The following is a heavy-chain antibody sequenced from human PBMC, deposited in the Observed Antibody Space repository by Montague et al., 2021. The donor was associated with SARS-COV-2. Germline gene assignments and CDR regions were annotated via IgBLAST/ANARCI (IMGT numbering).Heavy chain of an antibody. V-gene: IGHV4-59*11. J-gene: IGHJ5*02. Sequence: SETLSLTCTVSSGSISSHYWSWIRQPPGKGLEWIGYVNYGGSTNYNPSLKSRVSISLDTSKNQFSLRLISVTAADTAVYYCARAVTSGIDWFDPWGQGTLVIVSS. CDR1: SGSISSHY. CDR3: ARAVTSGIDWFDP. D-gene: IGHD4-17*01. CDR2: VNYGGST.